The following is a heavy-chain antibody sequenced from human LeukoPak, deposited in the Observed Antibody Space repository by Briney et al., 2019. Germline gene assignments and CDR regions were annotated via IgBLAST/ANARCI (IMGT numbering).Heavy chain of an antibody. Sequence: GGSLRLSCAASGFTFSSYWMSWVRQAPGKGLEWVANIKEDGSDKYYVDSVKGRFTISRDNAKNSLYLQMNSLRAEDTAVYYCAKASAVAGTRDYWGQGTLVTVSS. CDR3: AKASAVAGTRDY. J-gene: IGHJ4*02. V-gene: IGHV3-7*01. D-gene: IGHD6-19*01. CDR1: GFTFSSYW. CDR2: IKEDGSDK.